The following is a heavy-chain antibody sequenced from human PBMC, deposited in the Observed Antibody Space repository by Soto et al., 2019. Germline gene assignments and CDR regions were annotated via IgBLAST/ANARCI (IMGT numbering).Heavy chain of an antibody. J-gene: IGHJ4*02. D-gene: IGHD6-13*01. CDR3: ARDPAAASRRYFDY. V-gene: IGHV4-59*01. Sequence: LSLTCTVSGGSISSYYWSWIRQPPGKGLEWIGYIYYSGSTNYNPSLKSRVTISVDTSKNQFSLKLSSVTAADTAVYYCARDPAAASRRYFDYWGQGTLVTVS. CDR2: IYYSGST. CDR1: GGSISSYY.